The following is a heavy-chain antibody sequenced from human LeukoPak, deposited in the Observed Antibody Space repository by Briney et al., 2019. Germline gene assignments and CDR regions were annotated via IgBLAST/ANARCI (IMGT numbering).Heavy chain of an antibody. CDR2: IYYSGST. CDR1: GGSISSGDYY. CDR3: ARIPTTGTTNYYYYYYMDV. J-gene: IGHJ6*03. D-gene: IGHD1-1*01. V-gene: IGHV4-30-4*01. Sequence: SETLSLTCTVSGGSISSGDYYWSWIRQPPGKGLEWIGYIYYSGSTYYNPSLKSRVTISVDTSKNQFSLKLSSVTAADTAVYYCARIPTTGTTNYYYYYYMDVWGKGTTVTVSS.